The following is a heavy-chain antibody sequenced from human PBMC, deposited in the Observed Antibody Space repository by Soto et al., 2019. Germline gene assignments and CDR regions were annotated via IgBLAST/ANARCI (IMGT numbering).Heavy chain of an antibody. CDR3: ARSRGSGSYYIADFWFDP. CDR2: IIPILGIA. D-gene: IGHD3-10*01. J-gene: IGHJ5*02. CDR1: GGTFSSYT. Sequence: QVQLVQSGAEVKKPGSSVKVSCKASGGTFSSYTISWVRQAPGQGLEWMGRIIPILGIANYAQKFQGRVTITADKSTSTAYMELSSLRSEDTAVYYCARSRGSGSYYIADFWFDPWGQGTLVTVSS. V-gene: IGHV1-69*02.